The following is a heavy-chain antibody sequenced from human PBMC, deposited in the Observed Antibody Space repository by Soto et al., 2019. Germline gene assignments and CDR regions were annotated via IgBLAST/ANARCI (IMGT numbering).Heavy chain of an antibody. V-gene: IGHV4-31*03. D-gene: IGHD1-26*01. CDR3: AKTGPGSYLSLDY. CDR2: IYYSGST. J-gene: IGHJ4*02. CDR1: GGSISSGGYY. Sequence: SETLSLTCTVSGGSISSGGYYWSWIRQHPGKGLEWIGYIYYSGSTYYNPSLKSRVTISVDTSKNQFSLKLSSVTAADTAVYYCAKTGPGSYLSLDYWGQGTLVTVPQ.